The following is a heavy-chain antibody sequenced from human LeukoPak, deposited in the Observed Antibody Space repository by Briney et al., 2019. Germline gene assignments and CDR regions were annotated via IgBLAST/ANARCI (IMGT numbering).Heavy chain of an antibody. CDR1: GFTFSSYW. D-gene: IGHD3-22*01. Sequence: GGSLRLSCAASGFTFSSYWMSWVRQAPGKGLEWVANIKQDGSEKYYVDSVKGRFTISRDNAKNSLYLQMNSLRAEDTAVYCCARDKPGDYDSTLNWFDPWGQGTLVTVSS. V-gene: IGHV3-7*03. J-gene: IGHJ5*02. CDR3: ARDKPGDYDSTLNWFDP. CDR2: IKQDGSEK.